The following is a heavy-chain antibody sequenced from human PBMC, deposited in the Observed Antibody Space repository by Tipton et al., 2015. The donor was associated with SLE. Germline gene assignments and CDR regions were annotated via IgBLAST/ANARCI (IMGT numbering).Heavy chain of an antibody. J-gene: IGHJ5*02. CDR2: IYHSGST. CDR1: GDSINSDGYF. CDR3: ARGGRGDGGNPFDP. Sequence: TLSLTCTVSGDSINSDGYFWTWIRQPPGKGLEWIGYIYHSGSTNYNPSLKSRVTISMDTSKNQLSLKLSSVTAADTAVYYCARGGRGDGGNPFDPWGQGTLVTVSS. V-gene: IGHV4-30-2*01. D-gene: IGHD4-23*01.